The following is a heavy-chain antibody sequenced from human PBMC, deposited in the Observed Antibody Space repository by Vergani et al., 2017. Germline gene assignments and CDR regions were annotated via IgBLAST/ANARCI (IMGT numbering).Heavy chain of an antibody. CDR3: ARLYYDSSGYYYDEYYYYGMDV. J-gene: IGHJ6*02. V-gene: IGHV4-39*07. D-gene: IGHD3-22*01. CDR2: IYYSGSP. CDR1: GGSISSSSYY. Sequence: QLQLQESGPGLVKPSETLSLTCTVSGGSISSSSYYWGWLRQPPGKGLEWIGSIYYSGSPYYNPSLKSRVTISVDTSKNQFSRKLSFVTAADTAVYYCARLYYDSSGYYYDEYYYYGMDVWGQGTTVTVSS.